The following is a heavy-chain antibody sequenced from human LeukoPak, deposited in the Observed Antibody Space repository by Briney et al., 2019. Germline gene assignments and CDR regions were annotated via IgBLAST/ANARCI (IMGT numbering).Heavy chain of an antibody. D-gene: IGHD3-22*01. J-gene: IGHJ5*02. CDR2: ICTSGST. V-gene: IGHV4-4*07. CDR3: ARVTKEGYDSSGYYHNWFDP. Sequence: SETLSLTCTVSGGSISSYYWSWIRQPAGKGLEWIGRICTSGSTNYNPSLKSRVTMSVDTSKNQFSLKLSSVTAADTAVYYSARVTKEGYDSSGYYHNWFDPWGQGTLVTVSS. CDR1: GGSISSYY.